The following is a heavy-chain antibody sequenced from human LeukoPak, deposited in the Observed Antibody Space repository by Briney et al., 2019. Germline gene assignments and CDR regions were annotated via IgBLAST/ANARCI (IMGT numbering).Heavy chain of an antibody. CDR3: ARESKYYYDSSGYYVPEYFQH. CDR2: IIPIFGTA. CDR1: GGTFSSYA. V-gene: IGHV1-69*13. D-gene: IGHD3-22*01. Sequence: ASVKVSCKASGGTFSSYAISWVRQAPGQGLEWMGGIIPIFGTANYAQKFQGRVTITADESTSPAYMELSSLRSEDTAVYYCARESKYYYDSSGYYVPEYFQHWGQGTLVTVSS. J-gene: IGHJ1*01.